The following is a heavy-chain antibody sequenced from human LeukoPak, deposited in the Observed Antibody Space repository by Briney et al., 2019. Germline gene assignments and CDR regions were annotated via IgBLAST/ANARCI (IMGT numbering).Heavy chain of an antibody. CDR3: ANYDSTRADAFDI. Sequence: PGGSLRLSCAASGFTFSSYEMNWVRQAPGKGLEWVSYISSSGSTIYYADSVKGRFTISRDNAKNSLYLQMNSLRAEDTAVYYCANYDSTRADAFDIWGQGTMVTVSS. J-gene: IGHJ3*02. V-gene: IGHV3-48*03. CDR1: GFTFSSYE. CDR2: ISSSGSTI. D-gene: IGHD3-22*01.